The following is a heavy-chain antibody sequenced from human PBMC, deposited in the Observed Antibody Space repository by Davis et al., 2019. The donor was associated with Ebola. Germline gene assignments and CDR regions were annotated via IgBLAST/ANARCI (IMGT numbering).Heavy chain of an antibody. CDR3: ARRYYYGSGSYLDN. D-gene: IGHD3-10*01. J-gene: IGHJ4*02. V-gene: IGHV5-51*01. Sequence: GGSLRLSCKGSGYSFSSYWIAWVRQLPGKGLEWMGIIYPGDSDTRYSPSFEGQVTISADKSINTAYLQWSSLRASDTAMYYCARRYYYGSGSYLDNWGQGTLVTVSS. CDR1: GYSFSSYW. CDR2: IYPGDSDT.